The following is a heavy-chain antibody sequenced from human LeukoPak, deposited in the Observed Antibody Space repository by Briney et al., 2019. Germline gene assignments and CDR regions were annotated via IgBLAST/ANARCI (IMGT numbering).Heavy chain of an antibody. J-gene: IGHJ6*02. Sequence: GGSLRLSCAASGFTFSSYWMSWVRQAPGKGLEWVANIKEDGSEKYYVDSVKGRFTISRDNAKNSLYLQMNSLRAEDTALYYCARDLHYWVAMDVWGQGTTVTVSS. CDR2: IKEDGSEK. D-gene: IGHD2-15*01. CDR1: GFTFSSYW. CDR3: ARDLHYWVAMDV. V-gene: IGHV3-7*05.